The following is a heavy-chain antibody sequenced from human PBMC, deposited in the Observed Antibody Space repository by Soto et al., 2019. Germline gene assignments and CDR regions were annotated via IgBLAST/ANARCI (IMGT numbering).Heavy chain of an antibody. CDR3: AKASCITMVRGGGGYYYYGMDV. CDR1: GFTFSSYA. D-gene: IGHD3-10*01. J-gene: IGHJ6*02. CDR2: ISGSGGST. Sequence: LRLSCAASGFTFSSYAMSWVRQAPGKGLEWVSAISGSGGSTYYADSVKGRFTISRDNSKNTLYLQMNSLRAEDTAVYYCAKASCITMVRGGGGYYYYGMDVWGQGTTVTVSS. V-gene: IGHV3-23*01.